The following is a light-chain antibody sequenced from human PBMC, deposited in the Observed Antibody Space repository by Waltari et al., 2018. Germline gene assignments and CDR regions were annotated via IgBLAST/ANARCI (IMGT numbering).Light chain of an antibody. V-gene: IGKV1-39*01. CDR2: AAS. CDR1: QSINKY. J-gene: IGKJ5*01. Sequence: HMTQSTSSRSASVRDRVTIPCRASQSINKYFNWYQHKPGKAPDLLIYAASCLMGGVPSGFSGSGSGTDFTLTISSLQPADFATYYCRQSSSTPHHSFGQGTRLDIK. CDR3: RQSSSTPHHS.